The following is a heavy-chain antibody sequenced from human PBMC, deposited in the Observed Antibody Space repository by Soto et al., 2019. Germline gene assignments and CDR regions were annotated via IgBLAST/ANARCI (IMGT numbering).Heavy chain of an antibody. CDR1: GGSFSGYY. D-gene: IGHD4-17*01. CDR2: INHSGST. Sequence: SETLSLTCAVYGGSFSGYYWSWIRQPPGKGLEWIGEINHSGSTNYNPSLKSRVTISVDTSKNQFSLKLSSVTAADTAVYYCARGRYGDYFRPIDYWGQGTLVTVSS. CDR3: ARGRYGDYFRPIDY. J-gene: IGHJ4*02. V-gene: IGHV4-34*01.